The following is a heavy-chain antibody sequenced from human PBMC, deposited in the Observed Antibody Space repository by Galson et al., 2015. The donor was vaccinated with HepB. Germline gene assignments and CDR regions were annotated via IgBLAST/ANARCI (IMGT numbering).Heavy chain of an antibody. J-gene: IGHJ4*02. D-gene: IGHD3-22*01. V-gene: IGHV1-69*13. CDR1: GGTFSSYA. CDR2: IIPIFGTA. CDR3: ARAKSEYYDSSGYAFDY. Sequence: PVKVSCKASGGTFSSYAISWVRQAPGQGLEWMGGIIPIFGTANYAQKFQGRVTITADESTSTAYMELSSLRSEDTAVYYCARAKSEYYDSSGYAFDYWGQGTLVTVSS.